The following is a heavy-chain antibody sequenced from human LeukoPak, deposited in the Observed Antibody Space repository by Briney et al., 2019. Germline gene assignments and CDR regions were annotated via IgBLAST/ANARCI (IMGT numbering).Heavy chain of an antibody. V-gene: IGHV4-39*01. CDR2: IYYSGST. D-gene: IGHD3-16*02. J-gene: IGHJ4*02. CDR1: GGSISSYY. Sequence: SETLSLTCTVSGGSISSYYWSWIRQPPGKGLEWIGSIYYSGSTYYNPSLKSRVTISVDTSKNQFSLKLSSVTAADTAVYYCARQGGGLRLGELSLWGQGTLVTVSS. CDR3: ARQGGGLRLGELSL.